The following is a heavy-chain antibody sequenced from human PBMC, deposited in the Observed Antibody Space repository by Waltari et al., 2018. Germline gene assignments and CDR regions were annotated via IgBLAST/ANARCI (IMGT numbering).Heavy chain of an antibody. CDR3: AREELYGGTPMFDP. D-gene: IGHD1-7*01. Sequence: QVQLVQSGAEVKKPGASVKVSCKASGYTFTGYYMHWVRQAPGQGLEWKGGINRNSGGTNNEQKCQGRGTMTRETATSTAYMELSRLRSDDTAVYYCAREELYGGTPMFDPWGQGTLVTVSS. J-gene: IGHJ5*02. CDR2: INRNSGGT. CDR1: GYTFTGYY. V-gene: IGHV1-2*02.